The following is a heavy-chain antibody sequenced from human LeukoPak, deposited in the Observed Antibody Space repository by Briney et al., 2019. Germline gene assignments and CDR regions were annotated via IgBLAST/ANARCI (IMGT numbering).Heavy chain of an antibody. CDR2: IYYTGST. J-gene: IGHJ5*02. D-gene: IGHD2-8*01. V-gene: IGHV4-39*07. CDR3: ARAPYSHGVNNWFDP. CDR1: GGSISSGAYS. Sequence: SETLSLTCTVSGGSISSGAYSWGWIRQSPGKGLEWIGNIYYTGSTYSNPSLGSRVTISVDTPKNQFSLNLSSVTAADTAFYYCARAPYSHGVNNWFDPWGQGTLVTVSS.